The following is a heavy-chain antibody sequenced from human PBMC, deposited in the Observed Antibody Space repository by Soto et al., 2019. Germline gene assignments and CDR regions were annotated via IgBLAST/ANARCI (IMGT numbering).Heavy chain of an antibody. J-gene: IGHJ4*02. Sequence: LSLTCAISGDSVSSNSAVWNWIRQSPSRGLEWLGRTYYRSQWHYEYAVFVQSRISIDPDTSKNQFSLQLNSVTPEDTAVYYCVRLVGNSWLDHWGQGTLVTVSS. D-gene: IGHD3-9*01. V-gene: IGHV6-1*01. CDR3: VRLVGNSWLDH. CDR2: TYYRSQWHY. CDR1: GDSVSSNSAV.